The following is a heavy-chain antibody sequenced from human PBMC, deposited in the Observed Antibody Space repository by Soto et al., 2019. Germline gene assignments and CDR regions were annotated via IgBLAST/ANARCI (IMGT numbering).Heavy chain of an antibody. J-gene: IGHJ4*02. D-gene: IGHD3-22*01. CDR2: ISSSSSYI. V-gene: IGHV3-21*01. CDR3: AKGRYYYDSSGYYPVGY. Sequence: PGGSLRLSCAASGFTFSSYSMNWVRQAPGKGLEWVSSISSSSSYIYYADSVKGRFTISRDNAKNSLYLQMNSLRAEDTAVYYCAKGRYYYDSSGYYPVGYWGQGTLVTVSS. CDR1: GFTFSSYS.